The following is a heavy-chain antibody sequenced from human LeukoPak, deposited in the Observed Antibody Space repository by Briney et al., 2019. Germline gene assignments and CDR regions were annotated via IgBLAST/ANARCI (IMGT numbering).Heavy chain of an antibody. CDR2: IKPNSGVT. V-gene: IGHV1-2*02. Sequence: ASVKVSCKASGYTLTDYYIHWVRQAPGQGLEWMGWIKPNSGVTNYAQKFQGRVTLTRDTPISTAYMEVSRLRSDDTAVYYCARAHMTTVTLGDHWGQGTLVTVSS. J-gene: IGHJ4*02. CDR1: GYTLTDYY. CDR3: ARAHMTTVTLGDH. D-gene: IGHD4-11*01.